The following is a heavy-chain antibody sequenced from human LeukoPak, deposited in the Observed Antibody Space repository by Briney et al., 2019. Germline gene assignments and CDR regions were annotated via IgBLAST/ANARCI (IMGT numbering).Heavy chain of an antibody. CDR1: GFPLSSYS. J-gene: IGHJ4*02. V-gene: IGHV3-48*01. CDR3: VRVKGTYFDY. Sequence: GGSLRLSCTASGFPLSSYSINWVRQAPGKGLEWISYISSSSSNIYYLDSVQGRLTVSRDNERNSLFLQMDSPRAEETAVYYCVRVKGTYFDYWGQGSLVTVSS. D-gene: IGHD1-1*01. CDR2: ISSSSSNI.